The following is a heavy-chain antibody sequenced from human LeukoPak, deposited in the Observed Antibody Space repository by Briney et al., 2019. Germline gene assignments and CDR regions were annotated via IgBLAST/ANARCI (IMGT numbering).Heavy chain of an antibody. Sequence: ASVKVSCKASGYTFTNFGISWVRQAPGQGLEWMGWISAYNGNTNYAQKLQGRVTMTTDTSTSTAYMELRSLRSDDTAVYYCARGTRYDSSGYYLAWGQGTLVTVSS. CDR2: ISAYNGNT. CDR3: ARGTRYDSSGYYLA. J-gene: IGHJ5*02. D-gene: IGHD3-22*01. CDR1: GYTFTNFG. V-gene: IGHV1-18*01.